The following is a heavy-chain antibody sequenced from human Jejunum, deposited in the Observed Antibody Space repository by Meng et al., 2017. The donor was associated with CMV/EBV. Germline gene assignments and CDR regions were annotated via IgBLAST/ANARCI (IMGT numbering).Heavy chain of an antibody. J-gene: IGHJ4*02. D-gene: IGHD2-2*03. Sequence: TFSSYAMHWVRQAPGKGLESISTISSNGGSTYYADSVKGRFTISRDNSKNTLYLQMGSLRAEDMAVYYCARDGLGGYFGDYYFDYWGQGALVTVSS. CDR2: ISSNGGST. CDR1: TFSSYA. CDR3: ARDGLGGYFGDYYFDY. V-gene: IGHV3-64*02.